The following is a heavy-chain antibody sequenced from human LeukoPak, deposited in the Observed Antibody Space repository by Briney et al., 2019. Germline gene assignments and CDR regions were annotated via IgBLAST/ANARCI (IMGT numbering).Heavy chain of an antibody. Sequence: GESLKISCKGSGYSFTSYWIGWVRQMPGKGLEWMGIIHPGDSDTRYSPSFQGQVTISADKSISTAYLQWSSLKASDTAMYYXXXXXXXXSGWYNWFDPWGQGTLVTVSS. J-gene: IGHJ5*02. V-gene: IGHV5-51*01. CDR2: IHPGDSDT. D-gene: IGHD6-19*01. CDR3: XXXXXXXSGWYNWFDP. CDR1: GYSFTSYW.